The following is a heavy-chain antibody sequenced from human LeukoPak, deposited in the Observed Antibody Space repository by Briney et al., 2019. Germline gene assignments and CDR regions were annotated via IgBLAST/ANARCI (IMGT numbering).Heavy chain of an antibody. Sequence: ASVKVSCKASGYTFTGYYMHWVRQAPGQGLEWMGWINPNSGGTNYAQKFQGRVTMTRDTSISTAYMELSRLRSDDTAVYYCARSPDYDILTGYTLNRFDPWGQGTLVTVSS. J-gene: IGHJ5*02. D-gene: IGHD3-9*01. CDR3: ARSPDYDILTGYTLNRFDP. CDR1: GYTFTGYY. CDR2: INPNSGGT. V-gene: IGHV1-2*02.